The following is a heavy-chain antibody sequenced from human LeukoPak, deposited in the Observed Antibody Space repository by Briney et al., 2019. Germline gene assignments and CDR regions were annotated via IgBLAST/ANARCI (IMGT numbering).Heavy chain of an antibody. V-gene: IGHV4-34*01. CDR3: ASIHSSGWYSENDY. CDR2: INHSGST. CDR1: GGSFSGYY. D-gene: IGHD6-19*01. Sequence: SETLSLTCAVYGGSFSGYYWSWIRQPPGKGLEWIGEINHSGSTNYNPSLKSRVTISVDTSKNQFSLKLSSVTAADTAVYYCASIHSSGWYSENDYWGQGTLVTVSS. J-gene: IGHJ4*02.